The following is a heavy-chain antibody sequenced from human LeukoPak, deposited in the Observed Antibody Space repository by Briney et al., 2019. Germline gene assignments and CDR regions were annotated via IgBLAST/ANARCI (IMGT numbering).Heavy chain of an antibody. CDR1: GFTFSSYA. D-gene: IGHD6-19*01. V-gene: IGHV3-23*01. CDR2: ISGSGGST. J-gene: IGHJ4*02. Sequence: GGSLRLSCAASGFTFSSYAMSWVRQAPGKGLEWVSAISGSGGSTYYADSVKGRFTISRDNAKNSLYLQMNSLRAEDTAVYYCARDSRLSYSVAGFDYWGQGNLVTVSS. CDR3: ARDSRLSYSVAGFDY.